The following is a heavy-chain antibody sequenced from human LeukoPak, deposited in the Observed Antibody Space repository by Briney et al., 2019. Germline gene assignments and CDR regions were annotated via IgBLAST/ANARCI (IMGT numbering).Heavy chain of an antibody. V-gene: IGHV3-23*01. CDR2: ISDSGSTT. Sequence: PGGSLRLSCVASGVTFSTYAMNWVRQVPGKGLEWVSLISDSGSTTYHADSVKGRFTISRDNSKNTLYLQMNSLSAEDSAVYYCAKGGYCGATNCHIAYWGQGTLVTVSS. CDR1: GVTFSTYA. D-gene: IGHD2-2*02. J-gene: IGHJ4*02. CDR3: AKGGYCGATNCHIAY.